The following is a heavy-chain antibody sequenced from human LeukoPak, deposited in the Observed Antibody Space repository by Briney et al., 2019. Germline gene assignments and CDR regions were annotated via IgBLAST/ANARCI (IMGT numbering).Heavy chain of an antibody. V-gene: IGHV3-33*01. J-gene: IGHJ6*02. CDR3: ARRPEPTYYDFWSGYYTDYYYGMDV. D-gene: IGHD3-3*01. CDR2: IWYDGSNK. Sequence: GGSLRLSCAASGFTFSSYGMHWVRQAPGKGLEWVAVIWYDGSNKYYADSVKGRFTISRDNSKNTLYLQMNSLRAEDTAVYYCARRPEPTYYDFWSGYYTDYYYGMDVWGQGTTVTVSS. CDR1: GFTFSSYG.